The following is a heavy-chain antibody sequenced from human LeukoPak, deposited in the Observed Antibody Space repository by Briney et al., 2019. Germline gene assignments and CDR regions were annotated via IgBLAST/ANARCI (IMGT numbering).Heavy chain of an antibody. CDR2: IYISGNT. CDR3: ARGHMRGYIFMDV. Sequence: GGSLRLSCAASGFTLTTNYMTWVRQAPGKGLEWVSVIYISGNTYYTDSVKGRFTISRDNSKNTLYLQMNSLRPEDTAVYYCARGHMRGYIFMDVWGKGTTVTVSS. CDR1: GFTLTTNY. D-gene: IGHD3-3*01. V-gene: IGHV3-66*03. J-gene: IGHJ6*03.